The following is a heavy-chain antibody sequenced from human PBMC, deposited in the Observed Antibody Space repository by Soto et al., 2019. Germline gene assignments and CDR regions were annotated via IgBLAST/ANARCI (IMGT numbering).Heavy chain of an antibody. CDR3: AREWSSGNYDY. CDR1: GFTFSSYS. D-gene: IGHD3-10*01. V-gene: IGHV3-21*04. Sequence: GGSLRLSCAASGFTFSSYSMNWVRQAPGKGLEWVSSISSSSSYIYYADSVKGRFTISRDNAKNSLYLQMNSLRAEDTALYYCAREWSSGNYDYWGQGTLVTVSS. CDR2: ISSSSSYI. J-gene: IGHJ4*02.